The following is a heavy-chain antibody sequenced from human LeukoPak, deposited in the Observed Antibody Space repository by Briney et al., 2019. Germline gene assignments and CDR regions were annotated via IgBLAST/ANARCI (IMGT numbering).Heavy chain of an antibody. CDR1: GYSFNDKY. V-gene: IGHV1-2*02. CDR2: INPNSGGT. D-gene: IGHD3-10*01. CDR3: ARQGLLWFGELFVEYYFDY. J-gene: IGHJ4*02. Sequence: GASVKVSCKASGYSFNDKYLHWVRQAPGQGLEWMGSINPNSGGTNYAQKFQGRVTMTTDTSTSTAYMELRSLRSDDTAVYYCARQGLLWFGELFVEYYFDYWGQGTLVTVSS.